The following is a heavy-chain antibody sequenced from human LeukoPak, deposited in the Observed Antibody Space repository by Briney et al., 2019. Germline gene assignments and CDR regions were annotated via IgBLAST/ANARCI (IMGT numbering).Heavy chain of an antibody. CDR3: ARLSGSYKLDY. CDR2: ISGSSGST. Sequence: GGSLRLSCAASGFAFSFYAMSWLRQPPGKGLEWVSAISGSSGSTYYADSVKGRFTISRDNSKNTLYLQMNSLRADDTAIYYCARLSGSYKLDYWGQGTLVTVSS. D-gene: IGHD1-26*01. J-gene: IGHJ4*02. CDR1: GFAFSFYA. V-gene: IGHV3-23*01.